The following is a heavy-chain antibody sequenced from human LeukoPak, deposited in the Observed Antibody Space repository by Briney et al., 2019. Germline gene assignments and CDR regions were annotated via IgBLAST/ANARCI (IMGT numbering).Heavy chain of an antibody. CDR3: AKDGYCSSTSCYDSVFDY. CDR1: GFTFSSYW. CDR2: IKQDGSEK. D-gene: IGHD2-2*03. V-gene: IGHV3-7*01. J-gene: IGHJ4*02. Sequence: GGSLRLSCVASGFTFSSYWMTWVRQAPGKGLEWVANIKQDGSEKYYVDSVKGRFTISRDNAKNSLHLQMNSLRAEDTAVYYCAKDGYCSSTSCYDSVFDYWGQGTLVTVSS.